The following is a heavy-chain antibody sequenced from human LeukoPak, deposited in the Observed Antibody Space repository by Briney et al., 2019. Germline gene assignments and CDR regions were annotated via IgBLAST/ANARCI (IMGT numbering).Heavy chain of an antibody. CDR3: TSDSGTYNWFDP. D-gene: IGHD1-26*01. J-gene: IGHJ5*02. Sequence: GGSLRLSCVHPGFSFSDSAIYCVRASFGKGVGRSGHLDKETNLYHTALAASVKGRFTGSRDNSKNTAYLHMNSLKTKDTALYYCTSDSGTYNWFDPWGQGTLVTVSS. V-gene: IGHV3-73*01. CDR1: GFSFSDSA. CDR2: LDKETNLYHT.